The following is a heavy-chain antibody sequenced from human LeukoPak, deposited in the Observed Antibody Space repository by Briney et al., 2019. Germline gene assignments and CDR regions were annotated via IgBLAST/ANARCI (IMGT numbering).Heavy chain of an antibody. Sequence: SETLSLTCTVSGGSITNYYWSWIRQPPGKGLEWIGYIYYGGSTNYNPSLKGRVTMSVDTSRNQVSLNLRSVTAADTALYFCAGLGGTYDFWGQGTLVTVSP. CDR3: AGLGGTYDF. CDR1: GGSITNYY. D-gene: IGHD1-26*01. CDR2: IYYGGST. V-gene: IGHV4-59*08. J-gene: IGHJ4*02.